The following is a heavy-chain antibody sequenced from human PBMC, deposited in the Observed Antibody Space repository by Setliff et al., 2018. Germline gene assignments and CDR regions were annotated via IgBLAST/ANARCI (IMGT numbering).Heavy chain of an antibody. V-gene: IGHV1-8*02. CDR2: MNPNSGNT. CDR3: ARGRYCTTLSCPYYFDY. CDR1: GYTFTSYD. D-gene: IGHD2-8*01. J-gene: IGHJ4*02. Sequence: ASVKVSCKASGYTFTSYDINWVRQATGQGLEWMGWMNPNSGNTGYAQKFQGRVTMTRNTSISTVYMELNSLRSEDTAVYYCARGRYCTTLSCPYYFDYWGQGTPVTVSS.